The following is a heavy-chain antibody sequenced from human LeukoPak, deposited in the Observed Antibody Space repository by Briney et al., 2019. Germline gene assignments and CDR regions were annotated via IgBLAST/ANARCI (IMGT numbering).Heavy chain of an antibody. D-gene: IGHD3/OR15-3a*01. Sequence: SGGSLRLSCGAAGFPFSAYWMHVVRQAPGKGLVWGSHISPGGTTTNYADSVKGRFTISRDNAKNALYLQLNSLRAEDTAVYYCARGLINRYGYDFGGQGTLVTVSS. CDR1: GFPFSAYW. CDR2: ISPGGTTT. J-gene: IGHJ4*02. V-gene: IGHV3-74*01. CDR3: ARGLINRYGYDF.